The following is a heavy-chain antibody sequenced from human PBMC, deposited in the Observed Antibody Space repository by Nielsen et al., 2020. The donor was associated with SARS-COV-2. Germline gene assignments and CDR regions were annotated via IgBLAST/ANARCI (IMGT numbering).Heavy chain of an antibody. D-gene: IGHD5-18*01. J-gene: IGHJ4*02. Sequence: GSLRLSCTVSGGSISSYYWSWIRQPPGKGLEWIGYIYYSGSTNYNPSLKSRVTISVDTSKNQFSLKLSSVTAADTAVYYCARGGGYSYGALDYWGQGTLVTVSS. CDR3: ARGGGYSYGALDY. CDR1: GGSISSYY. V-gene: IGHV4-59*12. CDR2: IYYSGST.